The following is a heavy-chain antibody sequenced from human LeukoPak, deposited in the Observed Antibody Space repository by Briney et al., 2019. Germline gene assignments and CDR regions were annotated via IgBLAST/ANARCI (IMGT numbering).Heavy chain of an antibody. CDR2: IYPGDSDT. D-gene: IGHD6-13*01. CDR1: GYSFTSYW. J-gene: IGHJ4*02. CDR3: ARNVDSSSWYQSFYFDY. V-gene: IGHV5-51*01. Sequence: GESLKISCKGSGYSFTSYWIGWVRQMPGKGLEWMGIIYPGDSDTRYSPSFQGQVTISADKSISTAYLQWSSLKASDTAMYYCARNVDSSSWYQSFYFDYWGQGTLVTVSS.